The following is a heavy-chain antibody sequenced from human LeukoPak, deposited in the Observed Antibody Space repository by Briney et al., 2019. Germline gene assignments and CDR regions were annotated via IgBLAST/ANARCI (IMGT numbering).Heavy chain of an antibody. V-gene: IGHV3-15*07. D-gene: IGHD2-21*01. CDR2: IKSKADGGTT. Sequence: PGGSLRLSRAASGFTFSNAWMNWVRQAPGKGLEWVGRIKSKADGGTTDYAAPVKGRFTISRDDSKNTLYMQMNSLKTEDTAVYFCTTDLPSRDDDYWGQGTLVTVSS. CDR3: TTDLPSRDDDY. CDR1: GFTFSNAW. J-gene: IGHJ4*02.